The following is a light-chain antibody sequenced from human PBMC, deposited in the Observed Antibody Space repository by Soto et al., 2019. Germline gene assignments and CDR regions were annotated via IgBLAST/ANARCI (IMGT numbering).Light chain of an antibody. V-gene: IGKV1-33*01. CDR3: QQYDNLPRT. Sequence: DIQMTQSPSSLSASVGDRVTITCQASQDISNYLNWYQQKPGKAPKLLIYDASNMETGVPSRFSGSGSGTDFTITISSQPPADIATYYCQQYDNLPRTFGGGTKVESK. CDR1: QDISNY. J-gene: IGKJ4*01. CDR2: DAS.